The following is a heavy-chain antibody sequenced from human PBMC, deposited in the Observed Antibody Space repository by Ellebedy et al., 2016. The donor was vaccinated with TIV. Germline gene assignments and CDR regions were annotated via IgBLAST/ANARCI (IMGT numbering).Heavy chain of an antibody. D-gene: IGHD6-13*01. Sequence: MPSETLSLTCSFSGGSISNFYCNWIRHTPEKGLEWIGYIYKSATTKYTPSLQSRVTVSGDTSKNQFSLKLNSVTAADTAVYFCARVVWQQPVSYAFDIWGQGTMVTVSS. CDR3: ARVVWQQPVSYAFDI. J-gene: IGHJ3*02. V-gene: IGHV4-59*01. CDR2: IYKSATT. CDR1: GGSISNFY.